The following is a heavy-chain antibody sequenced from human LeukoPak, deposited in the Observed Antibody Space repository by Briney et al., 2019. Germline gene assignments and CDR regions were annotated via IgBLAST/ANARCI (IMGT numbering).Heavy chain of an antibody. CDR2: INPNSGGT. D-gene: IGHD3-10*01. CDR1: GDTFTGYY. Sequence: ASVKVSCKASGDTFTGYYMHWARQAPGQGLEWMGRINPNSGGTNYAQKFQGRVTMTRDTSISTAYMELSRLRSDDTAVYYCARVPEWFGELLEHFDYWGQGTLVTVSS. CDR3: ARVPEWFGELLEHFDY. J-gene: IGHJ4*02. V-gene: IGHV1-2*06.